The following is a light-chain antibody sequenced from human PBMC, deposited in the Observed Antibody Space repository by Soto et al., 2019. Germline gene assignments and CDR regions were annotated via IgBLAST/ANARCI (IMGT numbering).Light chain of an antibody. V-gene: IGKV3-20*01. CDR1: QSVRNY. Sequence: EIVLTQSPATLSLSPGETATLSCRSSQSVRNYLAWYQQKPGQAPRLLIYGASSRATGIPDRFSGSGSGTDFTLTISRLEPEDFAVYCCQQYGSSPRTFGQGTRLEIK. CDR2: GAS. J-gene: IGKJ5*01. CDR3: QQYGSSPRT.